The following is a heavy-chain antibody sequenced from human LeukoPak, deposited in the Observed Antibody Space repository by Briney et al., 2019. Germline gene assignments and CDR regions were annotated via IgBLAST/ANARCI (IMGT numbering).Heavy chain of an antibody. CDR3: AKDFLGYCSSTSCSYFDY. CDR1: GFTFSSYG. J-gene: IGHJ4*02. Sequence: GGSLRLSCAASGFTFSSYGMHWVRQAPGKGLEWVAFIRYDGSNKYYAASVKGRFTISRDNSKNTLYLQMNSLRAEDTAVYYCAKDFLGYCSSTSCSYFDYWGQGTLVTVSS. V-gene: IGHV3-30*02. CDR2: IRYDGSNK. D-gene: IGHD2-2*01.